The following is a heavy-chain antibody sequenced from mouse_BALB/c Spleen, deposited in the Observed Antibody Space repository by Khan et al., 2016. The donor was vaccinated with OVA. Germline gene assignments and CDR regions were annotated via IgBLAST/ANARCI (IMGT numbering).Heavy chain of an antibody. CDR2: ISSGRSTI. CDR3: ARGGIYFYGSSYDYVMDY. J-gene: IGHJ4*01. Sequence: EVELVESGGGLVQPGGSRTLSCAASGFTFSSFGMHWVRQAPEKGLEWVAYISSGRSTIYYADTVTGRFTTARDNPKDVLFLQMTSIRSEDTAMYYCARGGIYFYGSSYDYVMDYWGQGTSVTVSS. CDR1: GFTFSSFG. D-gene: IGHD1-1*01. V-gene: IGHV5-17*02.